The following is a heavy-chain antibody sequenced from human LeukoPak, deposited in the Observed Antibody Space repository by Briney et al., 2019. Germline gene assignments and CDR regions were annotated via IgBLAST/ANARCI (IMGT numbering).Heavy chain of an antibody. CDR1: AFTFSAYG. V-gene: IGHV3-23*01. CDR3: APRHRT. J-gene: IGHJ3*01. CDR2: ITGSGDFT. Sequence: GGSLRLSCAASAFTFSAYGMTWVRQAPGKGLEWVSTITGSGDFTYYADSVKGRFTISRDNSKNTLYLQMNSLRAEDTAVYYCAPRHRTWGQGTMVTVSS. D-gene: IGHD3-16*02.